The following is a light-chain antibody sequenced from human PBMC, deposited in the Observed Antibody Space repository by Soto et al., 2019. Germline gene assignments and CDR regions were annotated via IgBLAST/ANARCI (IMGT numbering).Light chain of an antibody. CDR2: GAS. J-gene: IGKJ2*01. V-gene: IGKV1-16*02. CDR1: QDISNY. CDR3: QQYDTYPHT. Sequence: DIQMTQSPSSLSASVGDRVTITCRASQDISNYLVWFQQKPGKAPKSLIYGASSLQSGVPSKFSGSGSGTDFTLTISSLQPEDFATYYCQQYDTYPHTFGQGTKLEIK.